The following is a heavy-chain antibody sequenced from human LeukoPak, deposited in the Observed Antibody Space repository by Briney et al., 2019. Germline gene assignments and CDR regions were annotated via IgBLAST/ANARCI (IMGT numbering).Heavy chain of an antibody. Sequence: SETLSLTCAVYGGSFSGYYWSWIRQPPGKGLEWIGEINHSGSTNYNPSLKSRVTISVDTSKNQFSLKLSSVTAADTAVYYCARGSRRITMIVVVFPTPNWFDPWGQGTLVTVSS. CDR3: ARGSRRITMIVVVFPTPNWFDP. J-gene: IGHJ5*02. D-gene: IGHD3-22*01. CDR2: INHSGST. V-gene: IGHV4-34*01. CDR1: GGSFSGYY.